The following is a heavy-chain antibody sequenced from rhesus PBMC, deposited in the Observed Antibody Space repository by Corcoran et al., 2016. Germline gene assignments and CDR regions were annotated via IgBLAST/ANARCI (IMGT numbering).Heavy chain of an antibody. J-gene: IGHJ2*01. Sequence: QVQLQESGPGLVQPLETLSLTCAVSGGSISSNSWSWIRQPPGKGLEWIGKIYGSASTTNYNPVLKSRVTLSVDTSKTQFSLKLSSVTAADTAVYDCARGSRGGWYFDLWGPGTPITISS. D-gene: IGHD5-42*01. CDR1: GGSISSNS. CDR2: IYGSASTT. CDR3: ARGSRGGWYFDL. V-gene: IGHV4S11*01.